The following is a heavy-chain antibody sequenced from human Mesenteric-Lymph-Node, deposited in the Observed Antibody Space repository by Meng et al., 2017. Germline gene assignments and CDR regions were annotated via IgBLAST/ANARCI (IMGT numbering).Heavy chain of an antibody. CDR3: ASHVIVTGKRGFDF. V-gene: IGHV4-4*02. CDR2: IYHGGSA. CDR1: GGSNISSNW. Sequence: QMQLQESGPGRVMPSGNRALTCAVSGGSNISSNWWSWVRQPPGKGLEWIGEIYHGGSANYNTSLTNRVTMSVDKSKNHFSLQLTSVTAADTAVYYCASHVIVTGKRGFDFWGQGSLVTVSS. J-gene: IGHJ4*02. D-gene: IGHD6-19*01.